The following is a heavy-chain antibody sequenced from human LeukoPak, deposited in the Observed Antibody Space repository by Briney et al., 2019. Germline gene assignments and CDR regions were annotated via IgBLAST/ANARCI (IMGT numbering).Heavy chain of an antibody. CDR1: GFTFDDYA. CDR2: ISWNSGSI. CDR3: AKEDSSGWFRFDP. D-gene: IGHD6-19*01. V-gene: IGHV3-9*01. Sequence: PGGSLRLSCAASGFTFDDYAMHWVRQAPGKGLEWVSGISWNSGSIGYADSVKGRFTISRDNAKNSLYLQMNSLRAEDTAFYYCAKEDSSGWFRFDPWGQGTLVTVSS. J-gene: IGHJ5*02.